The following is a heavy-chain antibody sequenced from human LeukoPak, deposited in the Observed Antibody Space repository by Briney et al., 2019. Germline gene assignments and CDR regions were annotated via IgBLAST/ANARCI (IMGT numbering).Heavy chain of an antibody. CDR2: IDDSGST. CDR3: ARLGPRNSSGYYYY. Sequence: SETLSLTCTVSGGSVSSSSYFWGWVRQPPGKGLDWIGSIDDSGSTYYNPSLKSRVTISVDTSKNQFSLRLSSVTAADTAVYYCARLGPRNSSGYYYYWGQGTLVTVSS. CDR1: GGSVSSSSYF. J-gene: IGHJ4*02. V-gene: IGHV4-39*01. D-gene: IGHD3-22*01.